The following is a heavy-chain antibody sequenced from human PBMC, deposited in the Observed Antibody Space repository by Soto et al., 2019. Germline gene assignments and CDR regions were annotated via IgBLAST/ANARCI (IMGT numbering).Heavy chain of an antibody. Sequence: SETLSLTCTVSGGSVSSGSYYWSWIRQPPGKGLEWIGYIYYSGSTNYNPSLKSRVTISVDTSKNQFSLKLSSVTAADTAVYYCARGGWLQFFDYWGQGTLVTVSS. CDR1: GGSVSSGSYY. J-gene: IGHJ4*02. CDR3: ARGGWLQFFDY. CDR2: IYYSGST. D-gene: IGHD5-12*01. V-gene: IGHV4-61*01.